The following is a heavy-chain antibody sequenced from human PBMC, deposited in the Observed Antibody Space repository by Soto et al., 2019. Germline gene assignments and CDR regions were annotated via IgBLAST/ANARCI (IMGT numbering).Heavy chain of an antibody. CDR2: ISYDGSDK. Sequence: QEQLVESGGGVVQPGRSLRLSCAASGFTFNTYGMHWLRQAPGKGLEWVAVISYDGSDKYYADSVKGRFIISRDNSKNTLYLQMNSLRAEDTAIYYCAKSPNFYCSCPYCYKFYFDFWGQGALVTVSS. CDR3: AKSPNFYCSCPYCYKFYFDF. CDR1: GFTFNTYG. J-gene: IGHJ4*02. V-gene: IGHV3-30*18. D-gene: IGHD2-21*01.